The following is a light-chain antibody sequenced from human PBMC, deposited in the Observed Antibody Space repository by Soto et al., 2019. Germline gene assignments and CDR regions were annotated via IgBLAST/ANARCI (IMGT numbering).Light chain of an antibody. CDR3: QHYNRYFPWM. V-gene: IGKV1-5*01. Sequence: DIQMTQSPSTLSASAGDRVTITCRASEIIYNWLAWYQQRPGKAPKLLISGASTLEGGVPSRFSGSVSGTEFTLTISNLQPADFAAYDCQHYNRYFPWMFAQGTKVDI. CDR2: GAS. CDR1: EIIYNW. J-gene: IGKJ1*01.